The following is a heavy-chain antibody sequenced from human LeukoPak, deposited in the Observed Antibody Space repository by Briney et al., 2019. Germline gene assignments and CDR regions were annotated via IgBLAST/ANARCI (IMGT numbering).Heavy chain of an antibody. CDR1: GGSISSSD. D-gene: IGHD2-2*01. V-gene: IGHV3-30*03. Sequence: LSLTCAVSGGSISSSDWWSWVRQPPGKGLEWVATASYDGYTKHYVDSVEGRFTISRDNSKNTLYLQMNSLRAEDTAVYYCVSPSGEYCSSNICRYFDYWGQGTLVIVSS. J-gene: IGHJ4*02. CDR3: VSPSGEYCSSNICRYFDY. CDR2: ASYDGYTK.